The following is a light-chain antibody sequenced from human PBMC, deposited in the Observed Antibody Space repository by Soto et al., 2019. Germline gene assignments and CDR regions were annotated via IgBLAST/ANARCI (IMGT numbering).Light chain of an antibody. Sequence: IQMTQSPSSLSASVGDRVTITCRASQGVRDDVGWNQQKPGKAPKLLIYSASTFQSGVPSRFTGSGSATDPSLSISGLQHQDFETYYCLRHSNDPLTFGGGTKVEIK. CDR1: QGVRDD. J-gene: IGKJ4*01. V-gene: IGKV1-6*01. CDR3: LRHSNDPLT. CDR2: SAS.